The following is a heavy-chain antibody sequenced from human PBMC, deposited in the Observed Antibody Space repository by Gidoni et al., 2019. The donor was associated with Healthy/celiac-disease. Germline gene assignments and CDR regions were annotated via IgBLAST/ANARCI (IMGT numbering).Heavy chain of an antibody. D-gene: IGHD5-18*01. J-gene: IGHJ3*02. V-gene: IGHV3-23*01. Sequence: EVQLLESGGGLVQPGGSLRLSCAASGFTFSSYAISWVRPAPGKGLEWVSAMSGSGGSTYYADAVKGRFTISRDNSKNTLYLQMNSLRAEDTAVYYCAKEGRYSYGYGNVATLRWGDAFDIWGQGTMVTVSS. CDR1: GFTFSSYA. CDR2: MSGSGGST. CDR3: AKEGRYSYGYGNVATLRWGDAFDI.